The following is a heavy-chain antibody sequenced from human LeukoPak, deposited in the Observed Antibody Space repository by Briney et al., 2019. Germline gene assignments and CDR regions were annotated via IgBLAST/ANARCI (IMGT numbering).Heavy chain of an antibody. CDR2: ITGSGGDT. CDR3: AV. Sequence: PGGSLRLSCAASEFTFSKHAMSWVRQAPGKGLEWVSLITGSGGDTNYAGSAKGRFTISRDNAKNTLYLQMNGLGADDGAVYYMAVWGKGTTVTVSS. V-gene: IGHV3-23*01. CDR1: EFTFSKHA. J-gene: IGHJ6*04.